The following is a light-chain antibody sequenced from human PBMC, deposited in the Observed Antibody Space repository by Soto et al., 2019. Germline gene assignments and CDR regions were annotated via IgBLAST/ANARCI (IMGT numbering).Light chain of an antibody. CDR3: CSHSSSITWM. CDR2: EVA. V-gene: IGLV2-14*03. J-gene: IGLJ3*02. CDR1: SSDVGGYNF. Sequence: QSVLTQTASVSGSPGQSITMSCTGTSSDVGGYNFVSWYQQHPGKAPKLIVHEVANRLSGVSGRFSGSKSGNTAFLTSSGVQAEGEAVYYCCSHSSSITWMFGGGTKLTVL.